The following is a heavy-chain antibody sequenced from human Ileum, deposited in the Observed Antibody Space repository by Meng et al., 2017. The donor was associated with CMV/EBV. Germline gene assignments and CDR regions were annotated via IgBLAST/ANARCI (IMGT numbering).Heavy chain of an antibody. Sequence: ASVKVSCKASGYTFSVYYMHWVRQAPGQGLEWMGWINPNSGDTYYAQNFQGRVTLTRDTSISTAYMELSRLRSDDTAVYYCATIGPQDCNNDCYSIYYYAMDVWGQGTTVTVSS. CDR1: GYTFSVYY. J-gene: IGHJ6*02. D-gene: IGHD2-21*01. CDR3: ATIGPQDCNNDCYSIYYYAMDV. V-gene: IGHV1-2*02. CDR2: INPNSGDT.